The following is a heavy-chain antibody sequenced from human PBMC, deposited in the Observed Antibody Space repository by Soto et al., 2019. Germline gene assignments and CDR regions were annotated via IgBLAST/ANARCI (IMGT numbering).Heavy chain of an antibody. Sequence: SVKVSCKASGGTFSSYAISWVRQAPGQGLEWMGGIIPIFGTANYAQKFQGRVTITADKSTSTAYMELSSLRSEDTAVYYCARGTNWGSGDWFDPWGQGTLVTVSS. D-gene: IGHD7-27*01. J-gene: IGHJ5*02. V-gene: IGHV1-69*06. CDR1: GGTFSSYA. CDR2: IIPIFGTA. CDR3: ARGTNWGSGDWFDP.